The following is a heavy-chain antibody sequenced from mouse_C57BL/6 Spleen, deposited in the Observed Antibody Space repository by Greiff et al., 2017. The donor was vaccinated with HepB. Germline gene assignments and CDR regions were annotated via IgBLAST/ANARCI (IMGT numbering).Heavy chain of an antibody. J-gene: IGHJ2*01. CDR3: ARTMITTRYYFDY. Sequence: EVQLQQSGPELVKPGASVKMSCKASGYTFTDYNMHWVKQSHGKSLEWIGYINPNNGGTSYNQKFKGKATLTVNKSSSTAYMELRSLTSEDSAVYYCARTMITTRYYFDYWGQGTTLTVSS. CDR1: GYTFTDYN. D-gene: IGHD2-4*01. CDR2: INPNNGGT. V-gene: IGHV1-22*01.